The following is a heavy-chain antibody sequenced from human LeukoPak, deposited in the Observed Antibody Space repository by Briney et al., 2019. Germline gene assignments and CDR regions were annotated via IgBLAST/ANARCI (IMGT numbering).Heavy chain of an antibody. V-gene: IGHV1-8*01. CDR2: MNPNSGNT. Sequence: ASVKVSCKASGYTFTSYDINWVRQATGQGLEWMGWMNPNSGNTGYAQKFQGRVTMTRNTSISTAYMELSSLRSEDTAVYYCARGEVGLYYDFWSGYYPLYYYYGMDVWGQGTTVTVSS. CDR3: ARGEVGLYYDFWSGYYPLYYYYGMDV. CDR1: GYTFTSYD. J-gene: IGHJ6*02. D-gene: IGHD3-3*01.